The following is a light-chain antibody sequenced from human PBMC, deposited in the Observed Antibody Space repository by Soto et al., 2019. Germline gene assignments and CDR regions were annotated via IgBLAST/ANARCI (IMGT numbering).Light chain of an antibody. V-gene: IGLV2-14*01. J-gene: IGLJ2*01. CDR1: SSDLGDYDY. Sequence: QSARTQPASVSGSPVQSITISCPGTSSDLGDYDYVSWYQHLPGKAPSLLIFDVTHRPSGVSDRFSGSKSGNTASLTISGVRPEDEADYYCCSYTDIALDVVFGGGTKVTVL. CDR2: DVT. CDR3: CSYTDIALDVV.